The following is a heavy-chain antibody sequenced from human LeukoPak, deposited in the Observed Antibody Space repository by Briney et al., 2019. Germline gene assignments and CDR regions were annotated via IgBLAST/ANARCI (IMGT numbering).Heavy chain of an antibody. CDR1: GFTFSAYA. Sequence: GGSLRLSCTASGFTFSAYAMMWVRQAPGKGPEWVSAIRGGGGSAFYADSVKGRFTISRDNSKYTLFLQMNSLRAEDTAVYYCAKDPNGDYIGAFDMWGPGTMVTVSS. CDR3: AKDPNGDYIGAFDM. V-gene: IGHV3-23*01. CDR2: IRGGGGSA. D-gene: IGHD4-17*01. J-gene: IGHJ3*02.